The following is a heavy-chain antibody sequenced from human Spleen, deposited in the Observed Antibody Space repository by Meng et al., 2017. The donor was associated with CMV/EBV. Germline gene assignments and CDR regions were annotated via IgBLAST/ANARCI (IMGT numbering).Heavy chain of an antibody. D-gene: IGHD6-6*01. J-gene: IGHJ4*02. CDR3: ARDALSSSYYDY. CDR2: IYYSGST. V-gene: IGHV4-59*01. CDR1: GVSISSYY. Sequence: SETLSLTCTVSGVSISSYYWSWIRQPPGKGLEWIGYIYYSGSTNSNPSLKSRVTISVDTSKNQFSLKLSSVTAADTALYYCARDALSSSYYDYWGQGTLATVSS.